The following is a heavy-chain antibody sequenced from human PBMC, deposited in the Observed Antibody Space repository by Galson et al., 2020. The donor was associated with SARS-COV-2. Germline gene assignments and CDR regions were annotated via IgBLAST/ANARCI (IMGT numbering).Heavy chain of an antibody. CDR3: ARHKTLLDVVVVVAATSPFDM. CDR2: IYHGGST. V-gene: IGHV4-39*01. Sequence: SIYHGGSTYNNPSLKSRITVSVDTSKSQFTLRLRSVTAADTAIYYCARHKTLLDVVVVVAATSPFDMWGQGTMVTVSA. D-gene: IGHD2-15*01. J-gene: IGHJ3*02.